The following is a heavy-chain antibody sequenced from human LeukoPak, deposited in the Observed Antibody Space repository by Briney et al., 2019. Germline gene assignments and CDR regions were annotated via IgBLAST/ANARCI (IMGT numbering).Heavy chain of an antibody. CDR3: ARDIPRYCSSTSCSVEGGGHNWFNP. CDR1: GGSISSGGYY. J-gene: IGHJ5*02. V-gene: IGHV4-61*08. Sequence: SETLSLTCTVSGGSISSGGYYWSWIRQHPGKGLEWIGYIYYSGATNYNPSLKSRVTISVDTSKNQFSLKLSSVTAADTAVYYCARDIPRYCSSTSCSVEGGGHNWFNPWGQGTLVTVSS. D-gene: IGHD2-2*01. CDR2: IYYSGAT.